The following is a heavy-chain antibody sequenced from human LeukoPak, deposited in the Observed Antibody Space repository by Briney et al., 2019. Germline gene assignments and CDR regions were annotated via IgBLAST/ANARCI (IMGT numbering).Heavy chain of an antibody. CDR3: ARDEEDCSSTSCYDIQFDY. CDR1: GGTFSSYA. V-gene: IGHV1-69*05. Sequence: SVKVSCKASGGTFSSYAISWVRQTPGQGLEWMGGIIPIFGTANYAQKFQGRVTITTDESTSSAYMELSSLRSEDTAVYYCARDEEDCSSTSCYDIQFDYWGQGTLVTVSS. D-gene: IGHD2-2*01. CDR2: IIPIFGTA. J-gene: IGHJ4*02.